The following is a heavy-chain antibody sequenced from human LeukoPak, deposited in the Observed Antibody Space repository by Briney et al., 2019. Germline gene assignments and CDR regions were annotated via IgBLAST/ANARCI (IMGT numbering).Heavy chain of an antibody. CDR1: GFTFSSSE. V-gene: IGHV3-48*03. CDR2: ISSSGNTI. D-gene: IGHD1-26*01. Sequence: GGSLKLSCAASGFTFSSSEMNWVRRAPGRGLEWVSYISSSGNTIYYADSVKGRFTISRDNAENSLSLQMNSLGAEDTAVYYCARSGGSYVNSWGQGTLVTVSS. CDR3: ARSGGSYVNS. J-gene: IGHJ4*02.